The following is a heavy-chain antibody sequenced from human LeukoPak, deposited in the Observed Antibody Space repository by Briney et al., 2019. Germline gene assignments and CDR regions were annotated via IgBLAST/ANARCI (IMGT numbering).Heavy chain of an antibody. CDR3: ARDNRQQLVGSAFDI. CDR1: GGSISSYY. V-gene: IGHV4-4*07. Sequence: SETLSLTCTVSGGSISSYYWSWIRQPAGKGLEWIGRIYTSGSTNYNPSLKSRVTMSVDTSKNQFSLKLSSVTAADTAVYYCARDNRQQLVGSAFDIWGQGTMVTVSS. CDR2: IYTSGST. J-gene: IGHJ3*02. D-gene: IGHD6-13*01.